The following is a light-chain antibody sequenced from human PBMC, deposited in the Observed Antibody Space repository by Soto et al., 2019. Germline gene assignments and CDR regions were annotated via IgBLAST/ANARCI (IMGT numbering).Light chain of an antibody. Sequence: EIVMTQSPATLSVSPGGRATLSCRASQSISDTLAWYQQKPGQAPRLLIHGASTRATSFPARFSGSGSGTDFTLTISSLQSEDFAVYYCQQYNDWPPAFGGGTKVEIK. V-gene: IGKV3-15*01. J-gene: IGKJ4*01. CDR1: QSISDT. CDR2: GAS. CDR3: QQYNDWPPA.